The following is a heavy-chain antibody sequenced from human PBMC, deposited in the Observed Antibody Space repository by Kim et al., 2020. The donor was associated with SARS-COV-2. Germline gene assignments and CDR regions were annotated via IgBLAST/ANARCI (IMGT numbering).Heavy chain of an antibody. D-gene: IGHD2-15*01. J-gene: IGHJ4*01. Sequence: SETLSLTCAVYGGSFSGYYWSWIRQPPGKGLEWIGEINHSGSTNYNPSLKSRVTISVDTSKNQFSLKLSSVTAADTAVYYCARAGYCSGGSCHPYYFDY. CDR1: GGSFSGYY. V-gene: IGHV4-34*01. CDR2: INHSGST. CDR3: ARAGYCSGGSCHPYYFDY.